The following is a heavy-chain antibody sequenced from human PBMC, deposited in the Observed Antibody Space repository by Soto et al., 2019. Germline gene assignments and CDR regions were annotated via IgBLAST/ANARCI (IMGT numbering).Heavy chain of an antibody. CDR1: GYTLTELS. CDR2: FDPEDGET. D-gene: IGHD1-7*01. Sequence: QVQLVQSGAEVKKPGASVKVSCKVSGYTLTELSMHWVRQAPGKGLEWMGGFDPEDGETIYAQKFQGRVTMTEDTSTDTAYMELSSLRSEDTAVYYCATVLKLELLVRIEAVNEFDYWGQGTLVTVSS. J-gene: IGHJ4*02. V-gene: IGHV1-24*01. CDR3: ATVLKLELLVRIEAVNEFDY.